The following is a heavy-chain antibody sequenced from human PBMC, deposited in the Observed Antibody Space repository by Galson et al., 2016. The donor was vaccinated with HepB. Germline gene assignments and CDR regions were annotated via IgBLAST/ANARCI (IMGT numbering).Heavy chain of an antibody. CDR3: ARWTAYCPRPGCPRDHDYFDP. CDR1: GFLVSSSF. CDR2: MYPRGDT. J-gene: IGHJ5*02. D-gene: IGHD4-11*01. V-gene: IGHV3-53*01. Sequence: SLRLSCAASGFLVSSSFMSWVRQTPGTGLEWVTVMYPRGDTHYSDSVRGRFTISRDNSRNSMSLQMTNLRVGDTAVYICARWTAYCPRPGCPRDHDYFDPWGQGILVTVSS.